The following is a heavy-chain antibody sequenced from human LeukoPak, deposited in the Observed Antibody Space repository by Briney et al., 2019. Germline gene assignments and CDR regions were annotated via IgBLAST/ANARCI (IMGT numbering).Heavy chain of an antibody. Sequence: GGSLRLSCVVSGFTFSSYSMNWVRQAPGKGPEWVSSISSSSSYIYYGDSMKGRVTISRDNAKNSLYLQMNSLRAEDTAVYYCARNNWFGEFENWFDSWGQGTLVTVSS. CDR3: ARNNWFGEFENWFDS. V-gene: IGHV3-21*01. CDR2: ISSSSSYI. J-gene: IGHJ5*01. D-gene: IGHD3-10*01. CDR1: GFTFSSYS.